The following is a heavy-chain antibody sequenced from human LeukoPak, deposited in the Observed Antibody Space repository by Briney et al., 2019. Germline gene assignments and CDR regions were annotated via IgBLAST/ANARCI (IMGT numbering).Heavy chain of an antibody. CDR3: AKDLELSGAEYFQH. D-gene: IGHD3-3*01. CDR1: KFTFSTYS. CDR2: ISSTSSAI. J-gene: IGHJ1*01. Sequence: PGGSLRLSCAASKFTFSTYSMNWVRQAPGKGLEWISYISSTSSAIYYADSVKGRFTISRDNSKNTLYLQMNSLRAEDTAVYYCAKDLELSGAEYFQHWGQGTLVTVSS. V-gene: IGHV3-48*01.